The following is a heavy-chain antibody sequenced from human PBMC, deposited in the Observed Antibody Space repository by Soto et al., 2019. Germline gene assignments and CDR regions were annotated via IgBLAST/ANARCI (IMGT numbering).Heavy chain of an antibody. Sequence: GGSLSLSCAASGFTFNIYAMSWVRQAPGKGLEWVSSISGSDGATYYADSVKGRFTISRDNSKNTLSLQMISLRPEDTGVYYCAKDLDVVMVLSATRGLDVWGQGTTVTVSS. CDR2: ISGSDGAT. J-gene: IGHJ6*02. CDR1: GFTFNIYA. V-gene: IGHV3-23*01. CDR3: AKDLDVVMVLSATRGLDV. D-gene: IGHD2-15*01.